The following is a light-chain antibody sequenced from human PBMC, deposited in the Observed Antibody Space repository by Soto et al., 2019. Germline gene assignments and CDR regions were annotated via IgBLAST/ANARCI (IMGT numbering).Light chain of an antibody. CDR3: QQYNSSWT. CDR2: KAS. V-gene: IGKV1-5*03. CDR1: QSISSW. J-gene: IGKJ1*01. Sequence: DIQMTQSPSTLSASVGDRVTITCRASQSISSWLAWYQQKPGKAPKLLIYKASSLESGVPSRFSGSGSGTEFTLTIXSLQPDDFATYYFQQYNSSWTFGQGTKVEIK.